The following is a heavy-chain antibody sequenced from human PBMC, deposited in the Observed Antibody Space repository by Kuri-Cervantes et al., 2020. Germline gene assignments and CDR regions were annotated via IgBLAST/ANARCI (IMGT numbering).Heavy chain of an antibody. V-gene: IGHV3-73*01. D-gene: IGHD1-7*01. J-gene: IGHJ4*02. CDR2: IRSKVNSYAT. CDR3: TTVSKSGTIGVY. Sequence: GESLKISCAASGFKFSDHYMDWVRQAPGKGLEWVDRIRSKVNSYATVYAASIQGRFTISRDDSKNTAYLQMNSLKTEDTAMYYCTTVSKSGTIGVYWGQGTLVTVSS. CDR1: GFKFSDHY.